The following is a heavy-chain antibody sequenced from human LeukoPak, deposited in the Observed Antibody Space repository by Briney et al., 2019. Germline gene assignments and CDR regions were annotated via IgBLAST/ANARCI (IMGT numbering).Heavy chain of an antibody. CDR3: AKGPVAAADNWFDP. D-gene: IGHD6-13*01. CDR2: ISGSGGST. J-gene: IGHJ5*02. Sequence: GGSLRLSCAASGFTFSSYAMSWVRQAPGTGLEWVSGISGSGGSTYYADSGKGRFTISRDNSENTQYLQMDSLRAEDTAVYYCAKGPVAAADNWFDPWGQGTLVTVSS. V-gene: IGHV3-23*01. CDR1: GFTFSSYA.